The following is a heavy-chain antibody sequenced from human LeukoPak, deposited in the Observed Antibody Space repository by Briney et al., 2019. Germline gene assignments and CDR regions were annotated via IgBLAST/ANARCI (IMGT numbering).Heavy chain of an antibody. V-gene: IGHV3-21*01. CDR1: GFTFSSYS. J-gene: IGHJ4*02. Sequence: GGSLRLSCAASGFTFSSYSMNWVRQAPGKGLEWVSSISSSSSYIYYADSVKGRFTISRDNAKNSLYLQMNSLRAEDTAVYYCARDDSGAVGENTFDYWGQGTLVTVSS. CDR2: ISSSSSYI. CDR3: ARDDSGAVGENTFDY. D-gene: IGHD3-16*01.